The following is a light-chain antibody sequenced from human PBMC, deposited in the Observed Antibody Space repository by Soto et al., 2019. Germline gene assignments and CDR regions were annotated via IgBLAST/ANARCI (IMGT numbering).Light chain of an antibody. CDR1: QSVSGSY. Sequence: EIALTQSPGTLSLSPGERGTLSCRASQSVSGSYLAWYQQKPGQAPRLLIYAASSRATGIPDRFSGSGSGTDFTLTISRLEPEDFAVYYCQQYGSSPTFGGGTKVEIK. CDR3: QQYGSSPT. CDR2: AAS. J-gene: IGKJ4*01. V-gene: IGKV3-20*01.